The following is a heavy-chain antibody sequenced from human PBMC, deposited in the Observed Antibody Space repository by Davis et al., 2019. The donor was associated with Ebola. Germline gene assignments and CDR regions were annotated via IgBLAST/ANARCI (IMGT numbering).Heavy chain of an antibody. CDR2: ILYDGSNK. Sequence: GESLKISCAASGFTFSRYGMHWVRQAPGKGLEWVAIILYDGSNKYYADSVKGRFTISRDNSKNTLYLQINSLRAEDTAVYYCAKDVTSSYDILTGYLYWGQGTLVTVSS. V-gene: IGHV3-30*18. CDR3: AKDVTSSYDILTGYLY. D-gene: IGHD3-9*01. CDR1: GFTFSRYG. J-gene: IGHJ4*02.